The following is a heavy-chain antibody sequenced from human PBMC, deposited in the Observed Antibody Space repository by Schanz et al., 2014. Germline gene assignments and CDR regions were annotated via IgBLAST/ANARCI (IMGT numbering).Heavy chain of an antibody. CDR2: ICSRRTV. J-gene: IGHJ4*02. D-gene: IGHD4-17*01. V-gene: IGHV3-11*01. CDR3: AKDCPSDYGDHCFDF. Sequence: QVQLVESGGGLVKPGGSLRLSCAASGFTFSDYCMVWIRQAPGKGLEWVSYICSRRTVKYADSVKGRFTISRDNAKSSLYLQMGSLRVEDTAVYYCAKDCPSDYGDHCFDFWGQGTLVTVSS. CDR1: GFTFSDYC.